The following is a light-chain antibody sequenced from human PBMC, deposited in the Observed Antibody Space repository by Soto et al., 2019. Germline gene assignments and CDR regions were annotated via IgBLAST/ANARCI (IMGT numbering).Light chain of an antibody. CDR1: QGMSSAY. CDR3: QHYGSSSWT. Sequence: EIVLTQSPDILSLSPVERATLXSTSSQGMSSAYLAWFQQKPGQAPSLLIYGASTRATGIPDRFSGSGSGTDFTLTISRLEPEDFAVYYCQHYGSSSWTFGQGTKVDIK. J-gene: IGKJ1*01. V-gene: IGKV3-20*01. CDR2: GAS.